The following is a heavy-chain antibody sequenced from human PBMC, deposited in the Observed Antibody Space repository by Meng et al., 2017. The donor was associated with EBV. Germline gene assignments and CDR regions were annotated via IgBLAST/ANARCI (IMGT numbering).Heavy chain of an antibody. Sequence: GQWGQFRGEGKKPGSSVKVSCKTSGGPFRNYAISWVRQAPGQGLEWLGGFLPTLGAPNYAQKFHGRVSITADESTSTHYMDLSSLRSEDTAVYYCASESGRGYTPDYWGQGTLVTVSS. V-gene: IGHV1-69*01. CDR2: FLPTLGAP. CDR3: ASESGRGYTPDY. J-gene: IGHJ4*02. CDR1: GGPFRNYA. D-gene: IGHD3-10*01.